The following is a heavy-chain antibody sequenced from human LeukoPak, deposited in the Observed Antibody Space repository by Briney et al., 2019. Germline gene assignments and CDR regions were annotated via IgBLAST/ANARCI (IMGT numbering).Heavy chain of an antibody. Sequence: SETLSLTCNVSGGSITSHYWTWIRQPPGRGLEWIGYINDSGKTDYTPSLNSRVTMSIGTSKNQFSLKLTSVTAADTAVYYCAGAYSYYYYLDVWGRGTTVTVSS. CDR2: INDSGKT. CDR1: GGSITSHY. V-gene: IGHV4-59*03. CDR3: AGAYSYYYYLDV. D-gene: IGHD2-15*01. J-gene: IGHJ6*03.